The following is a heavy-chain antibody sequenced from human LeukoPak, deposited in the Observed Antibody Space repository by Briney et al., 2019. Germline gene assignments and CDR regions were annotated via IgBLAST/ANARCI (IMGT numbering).Heavy chain of an antibody. CDR3: ARRRDLYSGSYYPFDY. Sequence: GGSLRLSCAASGFTVSSNYMSWVRQAPGKGLEWVSVIYSGGSTYYADSVKGRFTISRDNSKNTLYLQMNSLRAEDTAMYYCARRRDLYSGSYYPFDYWGQGTLVTVSS. CDR1: GFTVSSNY. V-gene: IGHV3-53*01. D-gene: IGHD1-26*01. J-gene: IGHJ4*02. CDR2: IYSGGST.